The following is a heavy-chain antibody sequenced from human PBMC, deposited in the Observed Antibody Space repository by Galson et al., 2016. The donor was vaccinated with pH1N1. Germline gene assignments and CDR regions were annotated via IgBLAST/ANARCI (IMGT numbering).Heavy chain of an antibody. Sequence: SVKVSCKASGYTFTGYYMHWVRQAPGQGLEWMALIIPNSGDTNYAKKFQGRVTMTRDMSISAAYMELTRLTSDDTAVYYCVRELRGGTFDVWGQGTMVTVSS. CDR1: GYTFTGYY. J-gene: IGHJ3*01. CDR3: VRELRGGTFDV. CDR2: IIPNSGDT. V-gene: IGHV1-2*02. D-gene: IGHD3-16*01.